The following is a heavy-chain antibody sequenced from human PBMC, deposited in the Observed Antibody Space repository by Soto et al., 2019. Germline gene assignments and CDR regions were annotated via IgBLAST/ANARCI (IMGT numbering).Heavy chain of an antibody. V-gene: IGHV1-2*04. D-gene: IGHD2-15*01. CDR2: INPNSGGT. CDR3: ARAVGKGKYYFDY. J-gene: IGHJ4*02. Sequence: QVQRVQSGAEVKKPGASVKVSCKASGYTFTGYYMHWVRQAPGQGLEWMGWINPNSGGTNYAQKFQGLVTMTRDTSISTAYMELSRLRSDDTAVYYCARAVGKGKYYFDYWGQGTLVTVSS. CDR1: GYTFTGYY.